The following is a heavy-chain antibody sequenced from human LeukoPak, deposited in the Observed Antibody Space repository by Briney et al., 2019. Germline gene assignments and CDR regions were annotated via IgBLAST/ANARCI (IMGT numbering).Heavy chain of an antibody. CDR3: VREIVEYCSGGRCGV. Sequence: GASVKVSCKASGYTFTGYYMHWVRQAPGQGLEWMGWINPNSGGTNYAQKFQGRVTMTRDTSISTAYMELSRLRSDDTAVYYCVREIVEYCSGGRCGVWGQGTPVTVSS. D-gene: IGHD2-15*01. CDR2: INPNSGGT. CDR1: GYTFTGYY. J-gene: IGHJ4*02. V-gene: IGHV1-2*02.